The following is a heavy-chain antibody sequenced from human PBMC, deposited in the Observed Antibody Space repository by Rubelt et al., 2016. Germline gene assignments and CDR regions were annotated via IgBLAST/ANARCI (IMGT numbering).Heavy chain of an antibody. D-gene: IGHD6-19*01. V-gene: IGHV3-66*01. CDR3: ATQRGSSGWYFDY. CDR1: GFTFINAW. CDR2: LYTGGST. Sequence: EVQLVESGGALVKPDESLRLSCAASGFTFINAWMNWVRQAPGKGLEWVSVLYTGGSTYYADSVKGRFTISRDNSKNTLYLQMNSLRAEDTAVYFCATQRGSSGWYFDYWGQGTLVTVSS. J-gene: IGHJ4*02.